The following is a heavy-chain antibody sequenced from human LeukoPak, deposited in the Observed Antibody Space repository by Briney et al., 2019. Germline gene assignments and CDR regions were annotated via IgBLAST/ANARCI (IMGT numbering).Heavy chain of an antibody. V-gene: IGHV4-38-2*02. CDR3: ARGARYSSGWFDY. CDR2: IYHSGST. CDR1: GYSISSGYY. J-gene: IGHJ4*02. Sequence: PSEALSLTCTVSGYSISSGYYWGWIRQPPGKGLEWIGSIYHSGSTYYNPSLKSRVTISVDTSKNQFSLKLSSVTAADTAVYYCARGARYSSGWFDYWGQGTLVTVSS. D-gene: IGHD6-19*01.